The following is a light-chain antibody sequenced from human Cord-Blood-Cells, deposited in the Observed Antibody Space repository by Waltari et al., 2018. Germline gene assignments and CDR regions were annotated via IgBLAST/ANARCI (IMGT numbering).Light chain of an antibody. J-gene: IGKJ4*02. Sequence: DIVMTQSPDSLAVSLGERATINCKSSQSFLYSSKNKNYLAWYQQKPGQPPRLLIYWASPREAGVPDRFSGSGSGTDFTLTISSLQAEDVAVYYCQQYYSTPRTFGGGTKVEIK. V-gene: IGKV4-1*01. CDR2: WAS. CDR1: QSFLYSSKNKNY. CDR3: QQYYSTPRT.